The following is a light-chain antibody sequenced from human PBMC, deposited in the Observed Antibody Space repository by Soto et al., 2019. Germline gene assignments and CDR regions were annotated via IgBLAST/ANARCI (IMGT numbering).Light chain of an antibody. CDR3: QQSFMTHRT. V-gene: IGKV1-39*01. CDR2: AAS. Sequence: DIQMAQSPSLLSASVGDSVTITCRASQDVMTFLNWYQYRPGSGPKLLVYAASTLHSGVPSRFSGSRSGTDFTLVISGLQPEDFATYYCQQSFMTHRTFGQGTKVEVK. J-gene: IGKJ1*01. CDR1: QDVMTF.